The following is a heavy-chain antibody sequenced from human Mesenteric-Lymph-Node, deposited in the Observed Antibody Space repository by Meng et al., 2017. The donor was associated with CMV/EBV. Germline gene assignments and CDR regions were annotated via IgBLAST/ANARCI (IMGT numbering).Heavy chain of an antibody. V-gene: IGHV4-39*07. Sequence: SETLSLTCTVSGGSVSSGSYYWSWIRQPPGKGLEWIGSIYLTGNTHYNPSLTSRVTISVDTSKNRFSLKLSSVTAADTAVYYCAREITHCSGGSRYYFDFWGQGTLVTVSS. CDR2: IYLTGNT. D-gene: IGHD2-15*01. CDR1: GGSVSSGSYY. CDR3: AREITHCSGGSRYYFDF. J-gene: IGHJ4*02.